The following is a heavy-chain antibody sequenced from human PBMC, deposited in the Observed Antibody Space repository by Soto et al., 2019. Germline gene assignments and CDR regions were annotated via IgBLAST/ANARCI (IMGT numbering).Heavy chain of an antibody. CDR2: IYYSGST. D-gene: IGHD4-17*01. Sequence: QVQLQESGPGLVKPSDTLSHTCAVSGYSISSSNWWGWIRQPPGKGLEWIGYIYYSGSTYYNPSLQSRVSSSVDTSKHQFTLKPSSVTAVDTAVYYCASTNGVHDAFDIWGQGTMVTVSS. V-gene: IGHV4-28*01. CDR1: GYSISSSNW. J-gene: IGHJ3*02. CDR3: ASTNGVHDAFDI.